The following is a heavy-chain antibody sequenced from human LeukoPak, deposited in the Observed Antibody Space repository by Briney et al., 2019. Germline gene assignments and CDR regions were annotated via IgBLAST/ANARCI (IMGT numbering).Heavy chain of an antibody. J-gene: IGHJ4*02. CDR2: INPSGGST. Sequence: GASVKVSCKASGYTFTSYYMHWVRQAPGQGLEWMGIINPSGGSTSYAQKFQGRVTMTRDTPTSTVYMELSSLRSEDTAVYYCAKDDGSGSYYKGYFDYWGQGTLVTVSS. V-gene: IGHV1-46*01. CDR1: GYTFTSYY. D-gene: IGHD3-10*01. CDR3: AKDDGSGSYYKGYFDY.